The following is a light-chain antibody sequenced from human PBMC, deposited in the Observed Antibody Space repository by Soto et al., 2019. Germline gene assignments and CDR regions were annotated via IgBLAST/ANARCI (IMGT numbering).Light chain of an antibody. CDR1: RSISRN. J-gene: IGKJ4*01. Sequence: MTQSPSSLSASVGDRVSITCRASRSISRNLAWYQQKPGQAPRLLIYGASTRASGIPASVSGSGSGTEFTLTINSLQSEDFAVYYCQPYNNWPLTFGGGTKVDIK. CDR2: GAS. CDR3: QPYNNWPLT. V-gene: IGKV3-15*01.